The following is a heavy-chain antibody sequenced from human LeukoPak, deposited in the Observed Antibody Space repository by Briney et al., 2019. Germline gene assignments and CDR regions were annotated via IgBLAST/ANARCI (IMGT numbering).Heavy chain of an antibody. J-gene: IGHJ1*01. CDR1: GGSISSYY. V-gene: IGHV4-59*08. CDR2: IYYSGST. D-gene: IGHD6-13*01. Sequence: PSETLSLTCTVSGGSISSYYWSWIRQPPGKGLEWIGYIYYSGSTNYNPSLKSRVTISVDTSKNQFSLKLSSVTAADTAVYYCVRGQQLEYFQHWGQGTLVTVSS. CDR3: VRGQQLEYFQH.